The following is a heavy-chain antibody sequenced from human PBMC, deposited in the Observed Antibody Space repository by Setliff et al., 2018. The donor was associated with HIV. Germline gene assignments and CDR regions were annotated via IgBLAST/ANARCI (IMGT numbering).Heavy chain of an antibody. CDR2: INHSGGT. CDR1: GGSFSGYY. D-gene: IGHD6-19*01. Sequence: PSETLSLTCAVYGGSFSGYYWSWIRQPPGKGLEWIGEINHSGGTNYNPSLKSRVTISADKSKNQFSLKLSSVTAADTAVYYCARGSSGWTFDYWGQGTLVTV. CDR3: ARGSSGWTFDY. V-gene: IGHV4-34*01. J-gene: IGHJ4*02.